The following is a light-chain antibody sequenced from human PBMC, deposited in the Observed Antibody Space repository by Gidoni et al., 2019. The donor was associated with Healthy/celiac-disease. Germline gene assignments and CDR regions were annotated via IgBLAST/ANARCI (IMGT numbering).Light chain of an antibody. Sequence: QSALTQPPSASGSPGQSVTISCTGTSRDVGAYNYVSWYQQHPGKAPKLMIFEVTKRPLGVPDRFSGSKSGNTASLTVSGLQAEDEADYYCSSYAGSNNVLFGGGTKVTVL. CDR2: EVT. CDR3: SSYAGSNNVL. CDR1: SRDVGAYNY. V-gene: IGLV2-8*01. J-gene: IGLJ2*01.